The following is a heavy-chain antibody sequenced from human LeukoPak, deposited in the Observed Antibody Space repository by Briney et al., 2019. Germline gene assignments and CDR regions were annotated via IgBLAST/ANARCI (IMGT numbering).Heavy chain of an antibody. D-gene: IGHD1-26*01. CDR1: GGSISSGSNY. CDR2: IYTSGST. J-gene: IGHJ4*02. V-gene: IGHV4-61*02. CDR3: AREMSGSYYTFFDY. Sequence: PSQTLSPTCTVPGGSISSGSNYWGRIRQPGGKGLEWIGRIYTSGSTNYNPSLKGRVTISEDTSKNQFSLKLSSVTAADTAVYYCAREMSGSYYTFFDYWGQGTLVTVSS.